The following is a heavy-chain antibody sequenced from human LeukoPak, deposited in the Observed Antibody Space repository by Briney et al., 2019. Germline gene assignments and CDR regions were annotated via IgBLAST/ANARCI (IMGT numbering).Heavy chain of an antibody. CDR1: GYTFTGYY. CDR3: ARDKRAYSGYLGAYYFDY. D-gene: IGHD5-12*01. Sequence: ASVKVSCKASGYTFTGYYVHWVRQAPGQGLEWMGRINPNSGGTNYAQKFQGRVTMTRDTSISTAYMELSRLRSDDTAVYYCARDKRAYSGYLGAYYFDYWGQGTLVTVSS. J-gene: IGHJ4*02. V-gene: IGHV1-2*06. CDR2: INPNSGGT.